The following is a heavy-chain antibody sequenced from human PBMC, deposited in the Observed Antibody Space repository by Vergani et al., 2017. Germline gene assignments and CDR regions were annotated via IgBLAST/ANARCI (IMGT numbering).Heavy chain of an antibody. V-gene: IGHV3-23*04. D-gene: IGHD1-26*01. CDR3: AKDLRWELLKTGIDY. J-gene: IGHJ4*02. CDR1: GFTFSSYA. Sequence: EVQLVESGGGLVKPGGSLRLSCAASGFTFSSYAMSWVRQAPGKGLEWVSAISGSGGSTYYADSVKGRFTISRDTSKNTLYLQMNSLGAEETAVYYCAKDLRWELLKTGIDYWGQGTLVTVSS. CDR2: ISGSGGST.